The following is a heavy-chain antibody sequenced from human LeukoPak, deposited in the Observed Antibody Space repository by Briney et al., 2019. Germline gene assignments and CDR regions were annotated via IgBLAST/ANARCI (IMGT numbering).Heavy chain of an antibody. Sequence: PGGSLRLSCAASGFTFSSYGMHWVRQAPGKGLEWVAFIRYDGSHKFYADSVKGRFTISRDNAENSVFLQMNSLRAEDTAFYYCARDAYDDSSESWGQGTLVTVSS. CDR1: GFTFSSYG. CDR2: IRYDGSHK. V-gene: IGHV3-30*02. D-gene: IGHD3-3*01. J-gene: IGHJ5*02. CDR3: ARDAYDDSSES.